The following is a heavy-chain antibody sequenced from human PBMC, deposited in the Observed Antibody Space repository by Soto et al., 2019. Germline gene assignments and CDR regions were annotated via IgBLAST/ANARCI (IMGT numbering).Heavy chain of an antibody. CDR1: GYTFTSYY. D-gene: IGHD3-22*01. Sequence: GASVKVSCKASGYTFTSYYMHWVRQAPGQGLEWMGIISPSGGNTSYAQKFQGRVTMTRDTSTSTVYMELSSLRSEDTAVYYCARDGVWDSSGYYTGIDYWGQGTLVTVSS. CDR3: ARDGVWDSSGYYTGIDY. CDR2: ISPSGGNT. V-gene: IGHV1-46*01. J-gene: IGHJ4*02.